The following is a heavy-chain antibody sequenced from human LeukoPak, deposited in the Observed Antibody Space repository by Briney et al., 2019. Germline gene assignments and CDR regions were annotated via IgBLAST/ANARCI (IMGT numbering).Heavy chain of an antibody. Sequence: KSSETLSLTCAVYGGSFSGYYWSWIRQPPGKGLEWIGDIYYSGSTNYNPSLKSRVTISVDTSKNQFSLKLSSVTAADTAVDYCAIERDYVCGSYPYMDVWGKGTTVTVSS. V-gene: IGHV4-59*01. CDR2: IYYSGST. J-gene: IGHJ6*03. D-gene: IGHD3-16*01. CDR3: AIERDYVCGSYPYMDV. CDR1: GGSFSGYY.